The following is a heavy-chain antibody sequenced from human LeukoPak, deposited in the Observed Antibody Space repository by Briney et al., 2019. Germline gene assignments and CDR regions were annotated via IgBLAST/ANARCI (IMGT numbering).Heavy chain of an antibody. CDR2: MNPNSGTT. V-gene: IGHV1-8*01. Sequence: ASVTVSCQASGYTFTSYVINWVGQATGQGLAWMGWMNPNSGTTDYAQKFQGRVTMTRNTSISTAYMELSSLRSEDTAVYYCARGGCSSTSCFPQTAYYFDYWGQGTLVTVSS. CDR3: ARGGCSSTSCFPQTAYYFDY. J-gene: IGHJ4*02. D-gene: IGHD2-2*01. CDR1: GYTFTSYV.